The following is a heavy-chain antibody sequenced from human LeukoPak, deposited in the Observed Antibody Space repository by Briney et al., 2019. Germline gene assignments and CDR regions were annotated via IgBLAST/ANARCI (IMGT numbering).Heavy chain of an antibody. V-gene: IGHV3-33*01. D-gene: IGHD5-18*01. J-gene: IGHJ6*02. CDR2: IWYDGSNT. CDR3: ARDVSRGYLRPLDV. Sequence: GGSLRLSCAASGFTFSSYDMHWVRRAPDKGREWVVVIWYDGSNTYYASSVKRLFTISRDISNNTLNLQMNSLRVEDTAVYYCARDVSRGYLRPLDVWGQGTTVTVSS. CDR1: GFTFSSYD.